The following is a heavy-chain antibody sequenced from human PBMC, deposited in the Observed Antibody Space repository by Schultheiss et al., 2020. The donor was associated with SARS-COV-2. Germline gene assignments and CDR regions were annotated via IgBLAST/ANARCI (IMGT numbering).Heavy chain of an antibody. CDR2: IKQDGSEK. Sequence: GGSLRLSCAASGFTFSSYSMNWVRQAPGKGLEWVANIKQDGSEKYYVDSVKGRFTISRDNAKNSLYLQMNSLRAEDTAVYYCAKGGVHLDYWGQGTLVTVSS. CDR3: AKGGVHLDY. J-gene: IGHJ4*02. CDR1: GFTFSSYS. D-gene: IGHD3-10*01. V-gene: IGHV3-7*03.